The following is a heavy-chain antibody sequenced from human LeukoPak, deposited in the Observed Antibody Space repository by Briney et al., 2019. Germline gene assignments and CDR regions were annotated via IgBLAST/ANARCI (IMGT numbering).Heavy chain of an antibody. CDR2: ISGSSSTI. Sequence: PGGSLSLSCAASGFTFSSYSMNWVRQAPGTGLEWVSYISGSSSTIYYAESVKGQCSISRDIAKNLLYLEMNSLKAEDTAVYYCARALRYFDWLSTSPEYNWFDPWGQGTLVTVSS. V-gene: IGHV3-48*01. CDR1: GFTFSSYS. J-gene: IGHJ5*02. CDR3: ARALRYFDWLSTSPEYNWFDP. D-gene: IGHD3-9*01.